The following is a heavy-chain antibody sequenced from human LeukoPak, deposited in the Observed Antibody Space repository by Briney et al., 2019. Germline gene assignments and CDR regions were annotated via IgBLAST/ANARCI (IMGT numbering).Heavy chain of an antibody. Sequence: SETLSLTCTVSGGSISSYYWSWIRQPPGKGLEWIGYIYYSGSTNYNPSLKSRVTISVDTSKNQFSLKLSSVTAADTAVYYCARAWGRYRDHWFDPWGQGTLVTVSS. CDR1: GGSISSYY. CDR3: ARAWGRYRDHWFDP. V-gene: IGHV4-59*01. CDR2: IYYSGST. J-gene: IGHJ5*02. D-gene: IGHD3-16*02.